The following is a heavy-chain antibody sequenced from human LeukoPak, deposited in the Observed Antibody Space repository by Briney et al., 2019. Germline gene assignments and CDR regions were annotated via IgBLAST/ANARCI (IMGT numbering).Heavy chain of an antibody. CDR3: ARDKGTIDAFDI. D-gene: IGHD3-10*01. V-gene: IGHV1-69*13. CDR1: GYTFTSYG. CDR2: IIPIFGTA. Sequence: SVKVSCKASGYTFTSYGISWVRQAPGQGLEWMGGIIPIFGTANYAQKFQGRVTITADESTSTAYMELSSLRSEDTAVYYCARDKGTIDAFDIWGQGTMVTVSS. J-gene: IGHJ3*02.